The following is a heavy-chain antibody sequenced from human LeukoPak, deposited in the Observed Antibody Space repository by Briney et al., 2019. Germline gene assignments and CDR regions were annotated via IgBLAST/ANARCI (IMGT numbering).Heavy chain of an antibody. CDR2: FDPEDGET. J-gene: IGHJ5*02. CDR1: GYTLTELS. CDR3: ATLAPYVWGSRNWSDP. D-gene: IGHD3-16*01. V-gene: IGHV1-24*01. Sequence: GASVKVSRKVSGYTLTELSMHWVRQAPGKGLEWMGGFDPEDGETIYAQKFQGRVTMTEDTSTDTAYMELSSLRSEDTAVYYCATLAPYVWGSRNWSDPWGQGTLVTVSS.